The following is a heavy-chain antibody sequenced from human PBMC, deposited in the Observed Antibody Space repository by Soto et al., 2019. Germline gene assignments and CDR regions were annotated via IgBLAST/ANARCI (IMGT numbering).Heavy chain of an antibody. CDR3: VSRIPCWGFEY. D-gene: IGHD3-16*01. Sequence: GGSLRLSCGASGLSVSDNYMGWVRQAPGRGLEWVSVMYAGGDTHYADSVKGRFTISRDKSENTLYLQMNSLRDEDTGVYFCVSRIPCWGFEYWGLGSLVTVSS. CDR2: MYAGGDT. CDR1: GLSVSDNY. J-gene: IGHJ4*01. V-gene: IGHV3-53*01.